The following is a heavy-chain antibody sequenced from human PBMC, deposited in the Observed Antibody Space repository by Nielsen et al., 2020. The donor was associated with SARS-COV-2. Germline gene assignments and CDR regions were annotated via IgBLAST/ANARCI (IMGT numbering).Heavy chain of an antibody. CDR1: GFIFSYYA. V-gene: IGHV3-30*04. J-gene: IGHJ4*02. Sequence: GGSLRLSCAASGFIFSYYAMHWVRQAPGKGPEWVAVISYDGRNKYYSDSVKGRFTISRDNSKNTLYLQMNSLRAEDTAVYYCAKDRSYRLYDFDYWGQGTLVTVSS. CDR2: ISYDGRNK. CDR3: AKDRSYRLYDFDY. D-gene: IGHD2-8*01.